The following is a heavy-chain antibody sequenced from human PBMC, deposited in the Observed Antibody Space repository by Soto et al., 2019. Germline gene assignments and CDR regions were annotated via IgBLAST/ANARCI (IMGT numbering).Heavy chain of an antibody. CDR2: ISSSGSRT. J-gene: IGHJ4*02. D-gene: IGHD3-16*01. CDR3: ARNYDPDY. CDR1: GFSFSSYE. V-gene: IGHV3-48*03. Sequence: GGSLRLSCAASGFSFSSYEMSWVRQAPGKGLEWVSYISSSGSRTYYADSVKGRFTISRDNTKNSLYLQMDSLRAEDTVLYYCARNYDPDYWGQGTLVTVSS.